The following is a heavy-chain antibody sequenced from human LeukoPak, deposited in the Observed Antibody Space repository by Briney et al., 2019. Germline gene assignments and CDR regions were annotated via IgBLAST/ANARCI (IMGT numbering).Heavy chain of an antibody. Sequence: SQTLSLTCTVSGGSISSGGYYWSWIRQHPGKGLEWIGYIYYSGSTYYNPSLKSRVTISVDTSKNQFSLKLSPVTAADTAVYYCVRCSSSSYYFDYWGQGTLVTVSS. CDR2: IYYSGST. D-gene: IGHD6-13*01. V-gene: IGHV4-31*03. J-gene: IGHJ4*02. CDR1: GGSISSGGYY. CDR3: VRCSSSSYYFDY.